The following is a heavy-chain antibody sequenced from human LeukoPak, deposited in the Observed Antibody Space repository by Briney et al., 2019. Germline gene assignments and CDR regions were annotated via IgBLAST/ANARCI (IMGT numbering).Heavy chain of an antibody. V-gene: IGHV4-59*08. D-gene: IGHD4-23*01. CDR1: RFTFSNYD. CDR3: ARGIYGGSPFDY. J-gene: IGHJ4*02. CDR2: IYYSGST. Sequence: PGGSLRLSCAASRFTFSNYDMHWVRQAPGKGLEWIGYIYYSGSTNYNPSLKSRVTISVDTSKNQFSLKLSSVTAADTAVYYCARGIYGGSPFDYWGQGTLVTASS.